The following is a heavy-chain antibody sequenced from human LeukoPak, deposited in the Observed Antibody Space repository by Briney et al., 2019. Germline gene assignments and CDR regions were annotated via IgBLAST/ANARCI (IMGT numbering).Heavy chain of an antibody. D-gene: IGHD3-3*01. Sequence: GRSLRLSCAASGFTFSSYAMHWVRQAPGKGLEWVAVISYDGSNKYYADSVKGRFTISRDNSKSTLYLQMNSLRAEDTAVYYCARDAFYYDFWSGYYTLGDYFDYWGQGTLVTVSS. J-gene: IGHJ4*02. V-gene: IGHV3-30-3*01. CDR3: ARDAFYYDFWSGYYTLGDYFDY. CDR1: GFTFSSYA. CDR2: ISYDGSNK.